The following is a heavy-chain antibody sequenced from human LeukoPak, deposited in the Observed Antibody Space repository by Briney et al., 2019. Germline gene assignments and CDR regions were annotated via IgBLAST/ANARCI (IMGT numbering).Heavy chain of an antibody. D-gene: IGHD3-3*01. CDR1: GFTFSSYS. CDR3: AGNPYYDFWSDRARYFDY. J-gene: IGHJ4*02. V-gene: IGHV3-48*01. Sequence: GGSLRLSCAASGFTFSSYSMNWVRQAPGKGLEWVSYISSSSSTIYYADSVKGRFTISRDNAKNSLYLQMNSLRAEDTAVYYCAGNPYYDFWSDRARYFDYWGQGTLVTVSS. CDR2: ISSSSSTI.